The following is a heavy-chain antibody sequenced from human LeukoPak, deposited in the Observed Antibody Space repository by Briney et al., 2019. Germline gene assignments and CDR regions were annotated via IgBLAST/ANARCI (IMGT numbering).Heavy chain of an antibody. CDR1: GFTFSSHG. Sequence: GMSPRLSCTGTGFTFSSHGMHWVRQRPGKGLEWVSAISGSGGSTYYADSVKGRFTISRDNSKNTLYLQMNSLRAEDTAVYYCARSLLLWFGGPQYFQHWGQGTLVTVSS. D-gene: IGHD3-10*01. J-gene: IGHJ1*01. CDR2: ISGSGGST. CDR3: ARSLLLWFGGPQYFQH. V-gene: IGHV3-23*01.